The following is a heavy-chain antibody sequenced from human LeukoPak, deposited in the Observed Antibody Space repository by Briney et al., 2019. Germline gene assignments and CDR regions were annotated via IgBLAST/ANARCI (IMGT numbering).Heavy chain of an antibody. V-gene: IGHV3-30*18. CDR2: ISYDGSNK. D-gene: IGHD3-16*01. CDR1: GFTFSSYG. CDR3: AKTLWGPRSCPDY. J-gene: IGHJ4*02. Sequence: GRSLRLSCAASGFTFSSYGMHWVRQAPGTGLEWVAVISYDGSNKYYADSVKGRFTVSRDNSKNTLYLQLSSLSAEDTAVYYCAKTLWGPRSCPDYWGQGTLVTVSS.